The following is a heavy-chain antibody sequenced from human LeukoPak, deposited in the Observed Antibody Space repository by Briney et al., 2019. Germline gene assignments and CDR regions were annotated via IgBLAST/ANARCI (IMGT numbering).Heavy chain of an antibody. J-gene: IGHJ4*02. D-gene: IGHD5-12*01. CDR2: IYYSGST. V-gene: IGHV4-59*01. CDR1: GGSISSYY. CDR3: ARASGGYDTIDY. Sequence: SETLSLTCTVSGGSISSYYWSWIRQPPGKGLEWIGYIYYSGSTNYNPSLKSRVTISVDTSKNQFSLKLGSVTAADTAVYYCARASGGYDTIDYWGQGTLVTVSS.